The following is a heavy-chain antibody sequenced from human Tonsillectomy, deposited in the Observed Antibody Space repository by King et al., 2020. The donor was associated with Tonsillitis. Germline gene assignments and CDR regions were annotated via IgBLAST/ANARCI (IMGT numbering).Heavy chain of an antibody. Sequence: VQLVESGGGVVQPGGSLRLSCAASGFTFSSYAMHWVRQAPGKGLEWVAGISYDGRNKYYADSVKGRFTISRDNSKNTLYLQMNSLRPEDTAVYYCARDQVVYCTFCGFSPFYTWGHGTLVTVSS. J-gene: IGHJ5*01. CDR1: GFTFSSYA. D-gene: IGHD2-8*01. CDR3: ARDQVVYCTFCGFSPFYT. CDR2: ISYDGRNK. V-gene: IGHV3-30*04.